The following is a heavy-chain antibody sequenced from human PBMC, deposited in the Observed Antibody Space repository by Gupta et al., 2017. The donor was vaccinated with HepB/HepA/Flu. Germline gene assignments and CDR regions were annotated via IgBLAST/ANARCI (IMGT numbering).Heavy chain of an antibody. CDR1: GFTFINTG. V-gene: IGHV3-15*01. J-gene: IGHJ4*02. Sequence: EVQRVASGGDLAETGGSLRLSCAASGFTFINTGMSWVRQAPGKGLAWVGRIKRKTDGGTADYSAPVKGRFTSSRDDSKNTLYLQMNSLKVEDTGIYYCTTTGGSYWGQGTLVTVSS. CDR3: TTTGGSY. CDR2: IKRKTDGGTA. D-gene: IGHD1-26*01.